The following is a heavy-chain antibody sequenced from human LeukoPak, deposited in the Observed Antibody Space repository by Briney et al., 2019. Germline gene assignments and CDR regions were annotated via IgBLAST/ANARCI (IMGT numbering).Heavy chain of an antibody. J-gene: IGHJ4*02. CDR3: ARGPRISLVRGALELDY. Sequence: SETLSLTCAVYGGSFSGYYWSWIRQPPGKGLEWIGEINHSGSTNYNPSLMSRLTISIDTSKNQFSLKLSSVTAADTAVYYCARGPRISLVRGALELDYWGQGTLVTVSS. CDR2: INHSGST. V-gene: IGHV4-34*01. D-gene: IGHD3-10*01. CDR1: GGSFSGYY.